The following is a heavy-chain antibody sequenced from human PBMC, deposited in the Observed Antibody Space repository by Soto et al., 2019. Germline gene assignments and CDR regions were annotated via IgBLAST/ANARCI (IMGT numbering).Heavy chain of an antibody. CDR1: GGSISSYR. V-gene: IGHV4-4*07. Sequence: SETLSLTCTVSGGSISSYRWSWIRQPAGKGLEWIGRLNTYGNTHYNPSLKSRITVSVDTSRNQFFLTLRSVTAADSAVYHCGRESGESWDYEASWGQGTPVTVSS. CDR2: LNTYGNT. CDR3: GRESGESWDYEAS. D-gene: IGHD1-7*01. J-gene: IGHJ5*02.